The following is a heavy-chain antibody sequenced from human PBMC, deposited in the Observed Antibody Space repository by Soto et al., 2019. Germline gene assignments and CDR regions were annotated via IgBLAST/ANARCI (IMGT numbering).Heavy chain of an antibody. V-gene: IGHV5-51*01. D-gene: IGHD2-15*01. CDR1: GYSFTSYW. J-gene: IGHJ6*02. CDR3: ARQDRGWSGYYYYYGMDV. Sequence: GESLKISCKGSGYSFTSYWIGWVRQMPGKGLEWMGIIYPGDSDTRYSPSFQGQVTISADKSISTAYPQWSSLKASDTAMYYCARQDRGWSGYYYYYGMDVWGQGTTVTVSS. CDR2: IYPGDSDT.